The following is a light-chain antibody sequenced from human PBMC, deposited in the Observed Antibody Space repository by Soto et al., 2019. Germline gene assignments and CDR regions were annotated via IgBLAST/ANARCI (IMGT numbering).Light chain of an antibody. J-gene: IGLJ3*02. CDR2: EVR. CDR1: SSDGGGYNY. V-gene: IGLV2-14*01. CDR3: SSYTSSSSSWV. Sequence: QSALTQPASVSGSPGQSITISCTGTSSDGGGYNYVSWYQQHPGKVPKLLIYEVRNRPSGVSNRFSGSKSGNTASLTISGLQAEDETDYYCSSYTSSSSSWVFGGGTKLTVL.